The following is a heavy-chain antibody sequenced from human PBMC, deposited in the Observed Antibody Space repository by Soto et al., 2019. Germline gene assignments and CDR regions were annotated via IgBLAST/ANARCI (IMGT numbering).Heavy chain of an antibody. CDR2: ISAYNGNT. CDR1: GYTCTSYG. J-gene: IGHJ5*02. V-gene: IGHV1-18*01. D-gene: IGHD6-13*01. Sequence: ASVKVSCKASGYTCTSYGISWVRQAPGQGLEWLGWISAYNGNTNYAQKLQGRVAMTTDTSTSTAYMELRSLRSDDTAVYYCARDLRYSSSWSWWFDPWGQGTLVTVSS. CDR3: ARDLRYSSSWSWWFDP.